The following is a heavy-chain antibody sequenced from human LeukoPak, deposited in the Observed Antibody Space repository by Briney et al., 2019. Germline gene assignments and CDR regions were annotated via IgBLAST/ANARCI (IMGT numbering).Heavy chain of an antibody. V-gene: IGHV3-48*03. CDR2: ISSSGSTI. CDR1: GFTFNSYE. J-gene: IGHJ6*02. D-gene: IGHD5-18*01. CDR3: ARDTRGYSYGYGRYGMDV. Sequence: GGSLRLSCAASGFTFNSYEMNWVRQAQGKGLEWVSYISSSGSTIYYADSVEGRFTISRDNAKNSLYLQMNSLRAEDTAVYYCARDTRGYSYGYGRYGMDVWGQGTTVTVSS.